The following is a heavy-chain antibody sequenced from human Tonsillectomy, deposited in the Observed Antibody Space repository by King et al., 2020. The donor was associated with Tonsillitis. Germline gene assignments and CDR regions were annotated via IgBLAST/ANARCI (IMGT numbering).Heavy chain of an antibody. CDR2: ISSSSSTI. J-gene: IGHJ1*01. V-gene: IGHV3-48*01. CDR3: ARDRGYYDSSGYLDVEYFQH. D-gene: IGHD3-22*01. CDR1: GFTFSSYS. Sequence: VQLVESGGGLVQPGGSLRLSCAASGFTFSSYSMNWVRQAPEKGLEWVSYISSSSSTIYYADSVKGRFTISRDNAKNSLYLQMNSLRAEDTAVYYCARDRGYYDSSGYLDVEYFQHWGQGTLVTVSS.